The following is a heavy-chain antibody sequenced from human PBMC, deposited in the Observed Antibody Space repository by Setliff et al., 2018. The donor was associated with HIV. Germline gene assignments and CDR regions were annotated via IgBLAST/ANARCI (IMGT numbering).Heavy chain of an antibody. CDR2: ISSSSSYI. Sequence: PGGSLRLSCAASGFTYSSYSMNWVRQAPGKGLEWVSSISSSSSYIYYADSVKGRFTISRDNAKNSLYLQMNSLRAEDTAVYYCARGTAQLLKGRGDAFDIWGQGTMVTVSS. CDR3: ARGTAQLLKGRGDAFDI. CDR1: GFTYSSYS. D-gene: IGHD2-2*01. V-gene: IGHV3-21*01. J-gene: IGHJ3*02.